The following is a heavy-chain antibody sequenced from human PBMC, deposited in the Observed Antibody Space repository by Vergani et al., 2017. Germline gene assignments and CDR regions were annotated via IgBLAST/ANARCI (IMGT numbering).Heavy chain of an antibody. J-gene: IGHJ6*02. CDR2: ISGRSGST. CDR1: GFTFSSYA. V-gene: IGHV3-23*01. Sequence: EVQLLESGGGLVQPGGSLRLSCAASGFTFSSYAMSWVRQAPGKGLEWVQAISGRSGSTYYADSVRGLFTISRDNSKNTLYLQMNSLRAEDTAVYYCAKDLYYYDSSGYYPLGYGMDVWGQGTTVTVSS. CDR3: AKDLYYYDSSGYYPLGYGMDV. D-gene: IGHD3-22*01.